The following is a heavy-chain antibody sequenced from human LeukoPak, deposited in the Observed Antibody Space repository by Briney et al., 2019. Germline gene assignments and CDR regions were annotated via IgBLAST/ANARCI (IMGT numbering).Heavy chain of an antibody. D-gene: IGHD4-17*01. Sequence: GGSLRLSCAASGFTFSSYAMTWVRQAPGKGLEWVSAISGSGGATYYADSVKGRFTISRDNSKNTLYLQMNSLRAEDTAVYYCAKSMVTTGDWYFDYWGQGTLVTASS. CDR1: GFTFSSYA. V-gene: IGHV3-23*01. CDR2: ISGSGGAT. J-gene: IGHJ4*02. CDR3: AKSMVTTGDWYFDY.